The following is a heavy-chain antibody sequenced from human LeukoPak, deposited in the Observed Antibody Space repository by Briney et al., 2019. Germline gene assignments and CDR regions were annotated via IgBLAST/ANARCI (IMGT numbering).Heavy chain of an antibody. J-gene: IGHJ4*02. Sequence: GESLKISCKASGYRFASYWIAWVRQMPGKGLECMGIIYPDDSDSRYSPSFQGRVTISADKSISTAYLQWSSLKASDTAMYYCARTSTIYDSSGSLDYWGQGTPVTVSS. V-gene: IGHV5-51*01. CDR1: GYRFASYW. CDR2: IYPDDSDS. D-gene: IGHD3-22*01. CDR3: ARTSTIYDSSGSLDY.